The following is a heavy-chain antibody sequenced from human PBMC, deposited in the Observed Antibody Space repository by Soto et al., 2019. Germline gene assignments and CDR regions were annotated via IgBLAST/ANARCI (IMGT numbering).Heavy chain of an antibody. Sequence: GESLKISCKGSGYTFTNYWIGWVRQMPGKGPEWMGIIYPGDSDTKYNPSFQGQVTISADKSITTTYLQWGSLKASDTAIYYCAASIFYYGMDVWGQGTTVTVSS. J-gene: IGHJ6*02. CDR1: GYTFTNYW. CDR3: AASIFYYGMDV. CDR2: IYPGDSDT. V-gene: IGHV5-51*01.